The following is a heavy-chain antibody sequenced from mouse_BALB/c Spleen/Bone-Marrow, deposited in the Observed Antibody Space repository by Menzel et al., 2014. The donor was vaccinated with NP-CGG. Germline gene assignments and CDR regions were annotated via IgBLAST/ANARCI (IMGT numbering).Heavy chain of an antibody. CDR3: ARNPIRRDAMDY. V-gene: IGHV2-2*02. Sequence: VQLQQSGPGLVQPSQSLSIPCTVSNFSLTNYGVHWVRQSPGKGLEWLGVIWSGGSTDYNAAFISRLSIRKDNSKSQVFFKMNSLQANDTAIYYCARNPIRRDAMDYWGQGTSVTVSS. D-gene: IGHD2-12*01. CDR1: NFSLTNYG. J-gene: IGHJ4*01. CDR2: IWSGGST.